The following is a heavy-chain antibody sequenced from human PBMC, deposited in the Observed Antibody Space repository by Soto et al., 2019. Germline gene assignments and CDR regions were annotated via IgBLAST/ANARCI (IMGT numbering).Heavy chain of an antibody. CDR3: ATWHEREHAYDV. J-gene: IGHJ3*01. CDR2: LYDLDGS. V-gene: IGHV3-53*01. Sequence: GGSLRLSCAAFGFAISGKKYVAWVRQAPGKGLEWVSALYDLDGSFYAASVKGRFTTSSDSSKTTVYLQMNDLRPDDTAVYYCATWHEREHAYDVWGQGTTVTVSS. D-gene: IGHD1-1*01. CDR1: GFAISGKKY.